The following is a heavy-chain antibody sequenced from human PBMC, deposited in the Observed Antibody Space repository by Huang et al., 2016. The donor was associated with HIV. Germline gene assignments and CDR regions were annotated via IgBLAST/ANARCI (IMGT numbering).Heavy chain of an antibody. V-gene: IGHV3-23*01. CDR3: AKADSGAAAGSLVDY. D-gene: IGHD6-13*01. Sequence: EVQLLESGGGLVQPGGSLRLSCAASGFTFSSYAMSWVRQAPGKGLVWVSSITGRGSSTYYADSVKGRFTISRDNSKNTLYLQMNSLRAEDTAIYYCAKADSGAAAGSLVDYWGQGTLVTVSS. J-gene: IGHJ4*02. CDR1: GFTFSSYA. CDR2: ITGRGSST.